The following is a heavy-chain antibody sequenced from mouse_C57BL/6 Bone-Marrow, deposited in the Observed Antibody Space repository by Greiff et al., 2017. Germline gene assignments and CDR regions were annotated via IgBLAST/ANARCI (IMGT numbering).Heavy chain of an antibody. V-gene: IGHV5-9*01. CDR2: ISGGGGNT. D-gene: IGHD2-12*01. Sequence: EVKLEESGGGLVKPGGSLKLSCAASGFTFSSYTMSWVRQTPEKRLEWVATISGGGGNTYYPDSVKGRFTISRDNAKNTLYLQMSSLRSEDTALYYCARHLRRPLYYAMDYWGQGTSVTVSS. CDR3: ARHLRRPLYYAMDY. CDR1: GFTFSSYT. J-gene: IGHJ4*01.